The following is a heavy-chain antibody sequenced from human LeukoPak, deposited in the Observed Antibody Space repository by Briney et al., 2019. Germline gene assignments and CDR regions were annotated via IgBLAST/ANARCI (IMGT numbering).Heavy chain of an antibody. Sequence: ASVKVSCKASGYTFTTYAMNWVRQAPGQGLEWMGCINTNTGNPTYAQGFTGRFVFSLDTSVSTAYLHISSLKAEDTAVYYCARGLYGYNNWFDPWGQGTLVTVSS. CDR2: INTNTGNP. D-gene: IGHD5-24*01. CDR1: GYTFTTYA. CDR3: ARGLYGYNNWFDP. V-gene: IGHV7-4-1*02. J-gene: IGHJ5*02.